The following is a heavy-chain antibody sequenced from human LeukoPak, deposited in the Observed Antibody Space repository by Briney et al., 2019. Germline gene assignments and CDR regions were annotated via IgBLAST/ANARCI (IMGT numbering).Heavy chain of an antibody. D-gene: IGHD1-1*01. V-gene: IGHV3-48*01. CDR1: GFTFSSYS. CDR2: IGSSSSTI. Sequence: GGSLRLSCAASGFTFSSYSMNWVRQAPGKGLEWVSYIGSSSSTIYYADSVKGRFTISRDNAKNSLYLQMNSLRAEDTAVYYCAREVELDLDYWGQGTLVTVSS. CDR3: AREVELDLDY. J-gene: IGHJ4*02.